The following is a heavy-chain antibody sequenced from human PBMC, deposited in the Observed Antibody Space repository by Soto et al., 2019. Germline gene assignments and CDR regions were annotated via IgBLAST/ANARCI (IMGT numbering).Heavy chain of an antibody. CDR3: AXXXXXWYLFDY. CDR1: GFSLSTSGLG. V-gene: IGHV2-5*01. CDR2: IYWNDDK. Sequence: QITLKESGPTLVRPTQTLTLTCTFSGFSLSTSGLGVGWIRQPXGKALEWLALIYWNDDKRYSPSLKARLTITKDTSKNQVVLTMTNMXPVDTAXXXCAXXXXXWYLFDYWGQGTLVTVSS. D-gene: IGHD6-13*01. J-gene: IGHJ4*02.